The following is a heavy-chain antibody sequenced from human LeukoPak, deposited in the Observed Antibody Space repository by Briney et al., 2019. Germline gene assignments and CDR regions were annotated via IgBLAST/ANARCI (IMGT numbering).Heavy chain of an antibody. CDR3: ARDLAAGDPTMPTDY. CDR2: ISISGTTI. Sequence: GGSLRLSCAASGFTFSDYEMNWVRQAPGKGLEWLSHISISGTTIHYADSVKGRFTISRDNAKNSVYLQMTSLRAEDTAVYYCARDLAAGDPTMPTDYWGQGTLVTVSS. CDR1: GFTFSDYE. J-gene: IGHJ4*02. V-gene: IGHV3-48*03. D-gene: IGHD2-2*01.